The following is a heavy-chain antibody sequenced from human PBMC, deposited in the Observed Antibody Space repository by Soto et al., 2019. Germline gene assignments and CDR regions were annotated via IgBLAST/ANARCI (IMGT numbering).Heavy chain of an antibody. CDR1: GFTFSSYA. CDR2: ISYDGNNK. D-gene: IGHD2-15*01. V-gene: IGHV3-30-3*01. J-gene: IGHJ6*02. Sequence: QVQLVESGGGVVQPGRSLRLSCAASGFTFSSYAMYWVRQAPGKGLEWVAVISYDGNNKYYADSVKGRVTISRDNSKNTLYLQMNSLRDEDTAVYYCARAGCDGGSCYTLVGLRYGMDVWGQGTTVTVSS. CDR3: ARAGCDGGSCYTLVGLRYGMDV.